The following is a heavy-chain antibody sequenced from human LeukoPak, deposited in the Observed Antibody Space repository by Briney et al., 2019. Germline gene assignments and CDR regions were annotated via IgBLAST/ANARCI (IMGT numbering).Heavy chain of an antibody. D-gene: IGHD5-12*01. V-gene: IGHV5-51*01. Sequence: KYGESLKISCKGSGYSFTSYWIGWVRQMPGKGLEWMGIIYPGDSDTRYSPSFQGQVTISADKSISTAYLQWSSLKASDTAMYYCARLGPRWLLISRFDPWGQGTLVSVSS. CDR3: ARLGPRWLLISRFDP. J-gene: IGHJ5*02. CDR2: IYPGDSDT. CDR1: GYSFTSYW.